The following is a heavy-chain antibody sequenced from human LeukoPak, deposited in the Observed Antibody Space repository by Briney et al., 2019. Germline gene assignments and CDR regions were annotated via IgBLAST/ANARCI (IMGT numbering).Heavy chain of an antibody. CDR2: IKQDGSEK. D-gene: IGHD3-3*01. Sequence: GGSLRLSCAASGFTFSSYWMSWVRQAPGRGLEWVANIKQDGSEKYYVDSVKGRFTISRDNAKNSLYLQMNSLRAEDTAVYCCATGIFGVVIIWGQGTLVTVSS. CDR1: GFTFSSYW. V-gene: IGHV3-7*01. J-gene: IGHJ4*02. CDR3: ATGIFGVVII.